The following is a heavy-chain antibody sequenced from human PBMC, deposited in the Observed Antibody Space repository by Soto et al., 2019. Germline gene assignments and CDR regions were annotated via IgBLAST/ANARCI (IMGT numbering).Heavy chain of an antibody. D-gene: IGHD1-20*01. CDR1: GFTFSNQA. CDR3: ATLRYF. J-gene: IGHJ4*02. CDR2: ISDSGGTT. V-gene: IGHV3-23*01. Sequence: VQVLESGGGLVQPGGSQRLSCAASGFTFSNQAMNWVRQAPGKGLEWVSGISDSGGTTYYADSVKSRFTISRDNSRNMVYLQMNSLRAEDTAVYYCATLRYFWGQGTLVTVSS.